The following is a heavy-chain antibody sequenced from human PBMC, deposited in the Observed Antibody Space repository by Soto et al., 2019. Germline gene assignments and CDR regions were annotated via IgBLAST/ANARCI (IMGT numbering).Heavy chain of an antibody. D-gene: IGHD3-22*01. J-gene: IGHJ4*02. V-gene: IGHV3-30*18. CDR2: ISYDGSNK. CDR1: GFTFSSYG. CDR3: AKDAVHYYYDSSGYYYDY. Sequence: GGSLRLSCAASGFTFSSYGMHWVRQAPGKGLEWVAVISYDGSNKYYADSVKGRFTISRDNSKNTLYLQMNSLRAEDTAVYYCAKDAVHYYYDSSGYYYDYWGQGTLVTVSS.